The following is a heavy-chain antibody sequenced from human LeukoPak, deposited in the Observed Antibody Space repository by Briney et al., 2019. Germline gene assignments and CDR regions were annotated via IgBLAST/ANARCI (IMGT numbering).Heavy chain of an antibody. CDR1: GFTFSSYS. V-gene: IGHV3-21*04. CDR3: AKETIIAAAGTLDY. J-gene: IGHJ4*02. Sequence: GGSLRFSCAASGFTFSSYSMNWVRQAPGKGLEWVSSISSSSSYIYYADSVKGRFTISRDNSKNTLYLQMNSLRAEDTAVYYCAKETIIAAAGTLDYWGQGTLVTVSS. CDR2: ISSSSSYI. D-gene: IGHD6-13*01.